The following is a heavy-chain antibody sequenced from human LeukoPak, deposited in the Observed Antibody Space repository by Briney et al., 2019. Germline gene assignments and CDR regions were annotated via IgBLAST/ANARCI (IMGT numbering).Heavy chain of an antibody. CDR3: ASAREPVECDY. CDR1: GCTFTSYG. Sequence: ASVKVSCKASGCTFTSYGFSWVRQAPGQGLEWMGWISAYNGNTNYAQKFQGRVTMTTDTSTSTVYMELRSLRSDDTAVYYCASAREPVECDYWGQGTLVTVSS. D-gene: IGHD1-14*01. CDR2: ISAYNGNT. J-gene: IGHJ4*02. V-gene: IGHV1-18*01.